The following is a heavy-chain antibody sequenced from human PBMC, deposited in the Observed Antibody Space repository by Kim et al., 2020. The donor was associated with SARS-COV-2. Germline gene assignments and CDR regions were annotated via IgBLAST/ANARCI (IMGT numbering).Heavy chain of an antibody. CDR2: INPNSGGT. CDR1: GYTFTGYY. CDR3: ARGMVRGLHHPENLFDY. J-gene: IGHJ4*02. Sequence: ASVKVSCKASGYTFTGYYMHWVRQAPGQGLEWMGWINPNSGGTNYAQKFQGWVTMTRDTSISTAYMELSRLRSDDTAVYYCARGMVRGLHHPENLFDYWGQGTLVTVSS. D-gene: IGHD3-10*01. V-gene: IGHV1-2*04.